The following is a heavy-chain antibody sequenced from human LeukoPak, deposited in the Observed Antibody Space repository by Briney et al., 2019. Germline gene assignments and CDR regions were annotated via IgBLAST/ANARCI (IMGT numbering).Heavy chain of an antibody. D-gene: IGHD5-24*01. J-gene: IGHJ6*03. CDR2: VSDSGST. CDR3: ARGTREDGYNPKGYSYYYMDV. CDR1: GGSISTYL. V-gene: IGHV4-59*01. Sequence: SETLSLTCIVSGGSISTYLWTWIRQSPGKGLEWIGYVSDSGSTNYNPSLKSRVTISVHTSKNQFSLKLTSVTAADTAVYYCARGTREDGYNPKGYSYYYMDVWGKGTTVTVSS.